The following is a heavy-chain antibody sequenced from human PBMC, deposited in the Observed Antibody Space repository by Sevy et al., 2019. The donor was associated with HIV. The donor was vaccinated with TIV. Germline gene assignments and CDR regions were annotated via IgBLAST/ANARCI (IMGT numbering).Heavy chain of an antibody. J-gene: IGHJ4*02. CDR3: ARGTDYYGSGSYYNVPSDY. V-gene: IGHV3-33*01. CDR1: GFTFSSYG. Sequence: GGSLRLSCAASGFTFSSYGMHWVRQAPGKGLEWVAVIWYDGSNKYYADSVKGRFTISRDNSKNTLYLQMNSLRAEETAVYYCARGTDYYGSGSYYNVPSDYWGQGTLVTVSS. CDR2: IWYDGSNK. D-gene: IGHD3-10*01.